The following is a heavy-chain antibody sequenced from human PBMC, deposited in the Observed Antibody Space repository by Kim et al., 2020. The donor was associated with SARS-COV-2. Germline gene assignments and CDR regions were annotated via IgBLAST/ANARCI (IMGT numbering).Heavy chain of an antibody. CDR2: IYYSGST. V-gene: IGHV4-59*01. CDR1: GDSINTYY. Sequence: SETLSLTCTVSGDSINTYYWNWIRQSPGKGLEWIGYIYYSGSTKYNPSLKSRVTISIDTSKNQFSLKLSSVSAADTAVYYCARFPLDYYDTSVYYPYWYFDLWARGTLVTVSS. CDR3: ARFPLDYYDTSVYYPYWYFDL. J-gene: IGHJ2*01. D-gene: IGHD3-22*01.